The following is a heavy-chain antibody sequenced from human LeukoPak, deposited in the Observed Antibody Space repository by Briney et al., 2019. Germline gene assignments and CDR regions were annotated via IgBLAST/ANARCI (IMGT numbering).Heavy chain of an antibody. D-gene: IGHD4-23*01. CDR1: GYTFTGYF. CDR2: INPNSGGT. J-gene: IGHJ4*02. V-gene: IGHV1-2*02. Sequence: ASLKVSRKASGYTFTGYFIHWVRQAPGQGLAWMGWINPNSGGTNYAQKFQGRVTITRDTSITTAYMELSRLRSDDTAVYFCASSDYGGRSAPLDYCGERTLVAVSA. CDR3: ASSDYGGRSAPLDY.